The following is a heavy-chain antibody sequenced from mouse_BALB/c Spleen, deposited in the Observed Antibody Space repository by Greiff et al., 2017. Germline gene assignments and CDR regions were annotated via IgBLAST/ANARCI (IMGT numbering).Heavy chain of an antibody. V-gene: IGHV14-3*02. D-gene: IGHD1-1*01. Sequence: VQLQQSGAELVKPGASVKLSCTASGFNINDTYMHWVKQRPEQGLEWIGRIDPANGNTKYDPKFQGKATITADTSSNTAYLQLSSLTSEDTAVYYCARSRTVVALYAMDYWGQGTSVTVSA. CDR3: ARSRTVVALYAMDY. J-gene: IGHJ4*01. CDR2: IDPANGNT. CDR1: GFNINDTY.